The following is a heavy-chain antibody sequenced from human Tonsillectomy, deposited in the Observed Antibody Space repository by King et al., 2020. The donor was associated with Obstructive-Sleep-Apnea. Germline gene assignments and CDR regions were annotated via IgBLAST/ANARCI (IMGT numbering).Heavy chain of an antibody. V-gene: IGHV3-11*06. D-gene: IGHD3-22*01. CDR3: ARDRVYESGGYYYFDAFDI. J-gene: IGHJ3*02. Sequence: SVTGRFTISRDNAKNSLYLQMNSLRAEDTAVYYCARDRVYESGGYYYFDAFDIWGQGTMVTVSS.